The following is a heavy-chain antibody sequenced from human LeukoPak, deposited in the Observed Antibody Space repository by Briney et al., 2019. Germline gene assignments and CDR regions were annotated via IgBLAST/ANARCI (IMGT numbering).Heavy chain of an antibody. J-gene: IGHJ4*02. CDR1: GFTFNSYA. V-gene: IGHV3-23*01. CDR2: IVDSGAGT. D-gene: IGHD2-15*01. CDR3: AKEKLGYCSGSSRYSTYYFDY. Sequence: GGSLRLSCAASGFTFNSYAMSWVRQAPGKGLEWVSAIVDSGAGTYYADSVKGRFTISRDNSKNTLYLQMNSLRAEDTAVYYCAKEKLGYCSGSSRYSTYYFDYWGQGTLVAVSS.